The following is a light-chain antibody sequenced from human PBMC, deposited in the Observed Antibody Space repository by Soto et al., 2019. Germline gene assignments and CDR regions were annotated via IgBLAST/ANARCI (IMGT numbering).Light chain of an antibody. V-gene: IGLV2-8*01. CDR1: SSDVGSYFY. J-gene: IGLJ3*02. CDR2: EVT. Sequence: QSVLTQPPSASGSPGQSVTISCTGSSSDVGSYFYVSWYQQHPGRAPKLMIYEVTKRPSGVPDRFSGSKSGNTASLTVSGLQVEDEADYYCSIYAGGDSVMFGGGTQLTVL. CDR3: SIYAGGDSVM.